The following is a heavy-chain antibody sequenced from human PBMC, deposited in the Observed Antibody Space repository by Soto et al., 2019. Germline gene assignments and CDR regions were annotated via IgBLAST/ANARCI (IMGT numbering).Heavy chain of an antibody. CDR3: AKGLSGSGAYQWFDP. Sequence: EVQLLESGGGLVQPGGSLRLSCAASAFTFSRFAMSWVRQTPGNGLEWVSAISGGGDNTFYADSVKGGFTISRDNSKNTLYLQMNGLRVEDTAVYYCAKGLSGSGAYQWFDPWGQGTLVTVSS. CDR2: ISGGGDNT. V-gene: IGHV3-23*01. D-gene: IGHD3-10*01. J-gene: IGHJ5*02. CDR1: AFTFSRFA.